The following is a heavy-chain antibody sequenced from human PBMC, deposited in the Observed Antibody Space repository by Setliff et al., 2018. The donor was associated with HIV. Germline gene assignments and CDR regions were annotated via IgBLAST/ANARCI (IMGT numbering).Heavy chain of an antibody. Sequence: SETLSLTCTLSYGSISSSYYFWGWIRQPPGKGLEWIGSIYHSGSTYYNPSLKSRVTISVNTSKNQFALKLSSVTAADTAVYYCARRECGGDCHPAYFDYWGLGTLVTVSS. J-gene: IGHJ4*02. V-gene: IGHV4-39*01. CDR3: ARRECGGDCHPAYFDY. CDR1: YGSISSSYYF. CDR2: IYHSGST. D-gene: IGHD2-21*02.